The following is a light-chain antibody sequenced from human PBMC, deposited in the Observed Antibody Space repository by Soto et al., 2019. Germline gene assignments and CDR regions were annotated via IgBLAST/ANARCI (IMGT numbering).Light chain of an antibody. J-gene: IGKJ2*01. CDR1: QDISRF. Sequence: DVQMTQSPSAMSASVGDRVTITCRASQDISRFVAWFQQKPGKAPERLIYDTSSLQPGVPSRFSGSGSGTEFTRAISGLQPEDFATYYCLQHNSYPYTFGQGTKLEIK. V-gene: IGKV1-17*03. CDR3: LQHNSYPYT. CDR2: DTS.